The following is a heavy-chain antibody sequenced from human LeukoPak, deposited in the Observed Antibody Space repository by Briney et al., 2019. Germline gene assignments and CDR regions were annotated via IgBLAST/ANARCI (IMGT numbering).Heavy chain of an antibody. V-gene: IGHV1-2*02. Sequence: ASVKVSCXASGYSFVHYYIHWVRQAPGQGLDWMGKMNPNGGGTQYAQRFQGRVTMARDTSISTAYMELSGLTSDDTAVYYCVRDSAPSGSWWFDSWGQGTLVTVSS. CDR1: GYSFVHYY. CDR3: VRDSAPSGSWWFDS. J-gene: IGHJ5*01. D-gene: IGHD3-10*01. CDR2: MNPNGGGT.